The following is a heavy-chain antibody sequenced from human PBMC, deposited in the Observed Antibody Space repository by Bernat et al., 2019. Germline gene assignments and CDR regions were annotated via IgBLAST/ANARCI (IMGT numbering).Heavy chain of an antibody. V-gene: IGHV1-58*02. CDR1: GFTFTSSA. D-gene: IGHD3-16*01. CDR3: ARGLLAKGSHYGY. J-gene: IGHJ4*02. CDR2: IVVGSGNT. Sequence: QMQLVQSGPEVKKPGTSVKVSCKASGFTFTSSAMQWVRQARGQRLEWIGWIVVGSGNTNYAQKFRERVTITRDMSTSTVYMELSSLRSEDTAVYYCARGLLAKGSHYGYWGQGTLVTVSS.